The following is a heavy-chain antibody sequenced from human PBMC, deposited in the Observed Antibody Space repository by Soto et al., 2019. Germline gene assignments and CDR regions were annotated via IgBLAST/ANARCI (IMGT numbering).Heavy chain of an antibody. CDR3: AVLGSGSA. CDR2: ITSNSDTI. Sequence: EVQLVESGGDLVQPGGSLTLSCAASGFTFSSYSMIWVRQAPGKGLEWVSYITSNSDTIYYADSVKGRFTISRDNAKNSLYLQMNSLRDEDTAVYYCAVLGSGSAWGQGTLVTVSS. J-gene: IGHJ4*02. V-gene: IGHV3-48*02. D-gene: IGHD3-22*01. CDR1: GFTFSSYS.